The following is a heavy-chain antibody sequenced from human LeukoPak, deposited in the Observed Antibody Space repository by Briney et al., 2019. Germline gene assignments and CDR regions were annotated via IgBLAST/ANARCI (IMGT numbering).Heavy chain of an antibody. J-gene: IGHJ6*03. V-gene: IGHV4-34*01. D-gene: IGHD3-10*01. CDR1: GGSFSGYY. Sequence: SETLSLTCAVYGGSFSGYYWSWIRQPPGKGLEWIGEINHSGSTNYNPSLKSRVTISVDTSKIQFSLKLSSVTAAGTAVYYCARRVTRITIVRGVMAYYYDMNDWGKGTTVTISS. CDR2: INHSGST. CDR3: ARRVTRITIVRGVMAYYYDMND.